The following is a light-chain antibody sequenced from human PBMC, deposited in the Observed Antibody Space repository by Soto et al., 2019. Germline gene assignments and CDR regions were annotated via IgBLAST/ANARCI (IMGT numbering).Light chain of an antibody. Sequence: DIQMTQSPSTLSASVGDRVTITCRASQSISSWLAWDQQKPGKAPKLLIYAAATLQSGIPSRFSATGSGTEFTLTISSLQPDDFATYYCQHYNSYSEAFGQGTNVDNK. CDR3: QHYNSYSEA. V-gene: IGKV1-5*01. J-gene: IGKJ1*01. CDR2: AAA. CDR1: QSISSW.